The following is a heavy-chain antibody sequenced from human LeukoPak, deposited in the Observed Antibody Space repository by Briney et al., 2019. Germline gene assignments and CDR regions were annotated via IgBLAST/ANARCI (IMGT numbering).Heavy chain of an antibody. CDR3: AKSPQKVGATYFDY. V-gene: IGHV3-23*01. Sequence: PGGSLRLFCAASGFTFSSYAMSWVRQAPGKGLEWVSGISGSGGSTYYADSVKGRFTISRDNSKNTLYLQMNSLRAEDTAVYYCAKSPQKVGATYFDYWGQGTLVTVSS. D-gene: IGHD1-26*01. CDR2: ISGSGGST. J-gene: IGHJ4*02. CDR1: GFTFSSYA.